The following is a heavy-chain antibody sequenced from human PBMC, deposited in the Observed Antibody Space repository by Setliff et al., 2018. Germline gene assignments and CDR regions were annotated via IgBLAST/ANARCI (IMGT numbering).Heavy chain of an antibody. CDR3: VRQTSHAGIVIPYYYYFYMDV. CDR1: GDSVTSDSYY. D-gene: IGHD1-1*01. Sequence: SETLSLTCIVTGDSVTSDSYYWGWVRQPPGKGLEWVGSVSYSGSPYHNPSLKSRVSLSLDTSENQFSPTLTSVTAADAAVYYCVRQTSHAGIVIPYYYYFYMDVWGTGTTVTVSS. CDR2: VSYSGSP. V-gene: IGHV4-39*01. J-gene: IGHJ6*03.